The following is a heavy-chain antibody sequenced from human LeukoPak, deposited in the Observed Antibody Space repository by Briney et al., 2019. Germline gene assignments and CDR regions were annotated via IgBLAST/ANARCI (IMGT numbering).Heavy chain of an antibody. J-gene: IGHJ4*02. CDR3: AGGRGCSGGSCYADY. D-gene: IGHD2-15*01. Sequence: SETLSLTCTVSGGSISTYYWSWIRQPPGKGLAWIGYGYYGGSTSYSPSLKSRVTISVDTSKNQFSLKLSSVTAADTAVYYCAGGRGCSGGSCYADYWGQGTLVTVSS. CDR2: GYYGGST. CDR1: GGSISTYY. V-gene: IGHV4-59*01.